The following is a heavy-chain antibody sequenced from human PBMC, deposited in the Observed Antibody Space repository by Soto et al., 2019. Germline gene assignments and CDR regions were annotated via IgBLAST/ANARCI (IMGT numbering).Heavy chain of an antibody. CDR3: ARYNYDFWSGYPESRKHGMDV. V-gene: IGHV1-69*01. D-gene: IGHD3-3*01. CDR1: GYAFTSCC. CDR2: IIPIFGTA. J-gene: IGHJ6*02. Sequence: CKATGYAFTSCCKHWVLQALGQGLERLGGIIPIFGTANYAQKFQGRVTITADESTSTAYMELSSLRSEDTAMYYCARYNYDFWSGYPESRKHGMDVWGQGTTVTVSS.